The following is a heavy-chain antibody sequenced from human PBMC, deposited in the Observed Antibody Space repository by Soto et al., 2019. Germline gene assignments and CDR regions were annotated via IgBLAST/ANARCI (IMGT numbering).Heavy chain of an antibody. J-gene: IGHJ4*02. D-gene: IGHD6-19*01. Sequence: EVQLVESGGGLVKPGGSLRLSCAASGFTFSSYSMNWVRQAPGKGPEWVSSISSSSTYISYAESAKGRFTISRDNAKKSLYLQMNGLRAEDTAVYYCARDPLVSGWYQPFDYWGQGTLVTVSS. CDR3: ARDPLVSGWYQPFDY. CDR2: ISSSSTYI. CDR1: GFTFSSYS. V-gene: IGHV3-21*01.